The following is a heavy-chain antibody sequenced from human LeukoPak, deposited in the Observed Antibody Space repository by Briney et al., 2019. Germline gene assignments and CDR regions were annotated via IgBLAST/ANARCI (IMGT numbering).Heavy chain of an antibody. CDR2: ISGSGGTA. Sequence: GGSLRLSCAASGFTFSIYAMSWVRQAPGKGLEWVSAISGSGGTAYYADSVKGRFTISRDNSKNTLYLQMNSLRAEDTAVYYCAKDQYCSSTSCYYYWGQGTLVTVSS. CDR3: AKDQYCSSTSCYYY. D-gene: IGHD2-2*01. V-gene: IGHV3-23*01. CDR1: GFTFSIYA. J-gene: IGHJ4*02.